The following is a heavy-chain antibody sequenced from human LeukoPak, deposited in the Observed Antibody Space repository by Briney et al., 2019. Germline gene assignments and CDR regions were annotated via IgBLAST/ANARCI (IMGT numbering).Heavy chain of an antibody. CDR1: GGTFRSYA. CDR3: ARGAPPPPGYCSGGSCYHPGEGYFDY. D-gene: IGHD2-15*01. Sequence: SVKVSCKASGGTFRSYAISWVRQAPGQGLEWMGRIIPIFGTANYAQKFQGRVTITTDESTSTAYMELSSLRSEDTAVYYCARGAPPPPGYCSGGSCYHPGEGYFDYWGQGTLVTVSS. CDR2: IIPIFGTA. V-gene: IGHV1-69*05. J-gene: IGHJ4*02.